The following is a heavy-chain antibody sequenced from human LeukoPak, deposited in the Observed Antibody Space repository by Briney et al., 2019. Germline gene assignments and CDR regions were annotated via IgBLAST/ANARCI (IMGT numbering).Heavy chain of an antibody. J-gene: IGHJ5*02. CDR1: GGTFSSYA. D-gene: IGHD6-19*01. Sequence: SVKVSCKASGGTFSSYAISWVRQAPGQGLEWMGGIIPIFGTANYAQKFQGRVTITADESTSAAYMELSSLRSEDTAVYYCARDPRYSSAMNWFDPWGQGTLVTVSS. CDR3: ARDPRYSSAMNWFDP. CDR2: IIPIFGTA. V-gene: IGHV1-69*01.